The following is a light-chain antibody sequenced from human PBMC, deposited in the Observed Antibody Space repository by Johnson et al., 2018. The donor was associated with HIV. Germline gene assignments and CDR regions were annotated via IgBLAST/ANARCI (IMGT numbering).Light chain of an antibody. CDR1: SSNIGNNY. CDR3: GTWDNSLSTYV. CDR2: ENN. V-gene: IGLV1-51*02. J-gene: IGLJ1*01. Sequence: QSVLTQSPSVSAAPGQKVTISCSGSSSNIGNNYISWYQQFPGTAPKLLIYENNKRPSGIPDRFSGSKSGTSATLDITGLQTGDEADYYCGTWDNSLSTYVVGTGTKVTVL.